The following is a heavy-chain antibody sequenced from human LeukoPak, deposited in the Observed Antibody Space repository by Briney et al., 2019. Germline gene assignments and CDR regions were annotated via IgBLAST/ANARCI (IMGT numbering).Heavy chain of an antibody. V-gene: IGHV1-46*01. Sequence: ASVKVSCKASGYTFTSYYMHWVRQAPGQGLEWMGIINPSGGSTSYAQKFQGRVTMTRDTSTSTVYMELSSLRSEDTAVYYCARADPLYIVLVVYATHLDYWGQGTLVTVSS. CDR1: GYTFTSYY. D-gene: IGHD2-8*01. J-gene: IGHJ4*02. CDR3: ARADPLYIVLVVYATHLDY. CDR2: INPSGGST.